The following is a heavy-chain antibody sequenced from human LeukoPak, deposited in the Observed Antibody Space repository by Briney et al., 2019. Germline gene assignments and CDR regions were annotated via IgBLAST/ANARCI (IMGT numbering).Heavy chain of an antibody. V-gene: IGHV5-51*01. CDR1: GYSFTSYW. CDR2: TYPGDSDT. D-gene: IGHD6-19*01. CDR3: ARRASGWYFDH. Sequence: GESLKISCKGSGYSFTSYWIGWVRQMPGKGLEWMGITYPGDSDTRYSPSFQGQVTFSADKSINTVYLQWSSLKASDTAMYYCARRASGWYFDHWGQGTLVTVSS. J-gene: IGHJ4*02.